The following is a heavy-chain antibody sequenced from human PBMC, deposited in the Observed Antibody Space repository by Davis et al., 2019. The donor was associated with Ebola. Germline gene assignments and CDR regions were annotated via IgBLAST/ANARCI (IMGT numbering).Heavy chain of an antibody. Sequence: MPSETLSLTCTVSGGSISSGDYSRSWIRQPPGKGLEWIGYLHYSGSTYYNPSLKSRVTILLDTSKNQFSLKLSSVTAADTAVYYCARAELRFLEWLLPSDFDYWGQGTLVTVSS. CDR2: LHYSGST. D-gene: IGHD3-3*01. V-gene: IGHV4-30-4*01. J-gene: IGHJ4*02. CDR1: GGSISSGDYS. CDR3: ARAELRFLEWLLPSDFDY.